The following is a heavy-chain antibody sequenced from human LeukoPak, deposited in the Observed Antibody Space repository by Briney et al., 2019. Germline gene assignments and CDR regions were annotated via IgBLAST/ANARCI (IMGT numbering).Heavy chain of an antibody. J-gene: IGHJ4*02. D-gene: IGHD3-10*01. CDR2: INHSGST. Sequence: TETLSLTCAVYGGSFSGYYWSWIRQPPGKGLEWIGEINHSGSTNYSPSLKSRVTISVDTSKNQFSLKLSSVTAADTAVYYCARPPSMVRGVPTDYWGQGTLLTVSS. V-gene: IGHV4-34*01. CDR1: GGSFSGYY. CDR3: ARPPSMVRGVPTDY.